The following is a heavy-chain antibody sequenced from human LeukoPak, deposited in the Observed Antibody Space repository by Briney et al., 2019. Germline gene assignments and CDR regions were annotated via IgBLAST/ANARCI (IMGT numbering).Heavy chain of an antibody. J-gene: IGHJ4*02. CDR1: GFTFSSYG. CDR3: AKDPRAVAARAGYFDY. V-gene: IGHV3-33*06. CDR2: IWYDGSNK. Sequence: GGSLRLSCAASGFTFSSYGMHWVRQAPGKGLEWVAVIWYDGSNKYYADSVKGRFTISRDNSKNTLYLQMNSLRAEDTAVYHCAKDPRAVAARAGYFDYWGQGTLVTVSS. D-gene: IGHD6-19*01.